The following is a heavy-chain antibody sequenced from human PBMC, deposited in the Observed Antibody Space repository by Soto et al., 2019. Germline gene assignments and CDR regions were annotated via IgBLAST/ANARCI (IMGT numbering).Heavy chain of an antibody. CDR2: INSDGSST. Sequence: GGSLRLSCAASGFTFSSYWMHWVRQAPGKGLVWVSRINSDGSSTSYADSVKGRFTISRDNAKNTLYLQMNSLRAEDTAVYYCARAGRYCSGGSCYGGQYYFDYWGQGTLVTVSS. CDR1: GFTFSSYW. J-gene: IGHJ4*02. V-gene: IGHV3-74*01. D-gene: IGHD2-15*01. CDR3: ARAGRYCSGGSCYGGQYYFDY.